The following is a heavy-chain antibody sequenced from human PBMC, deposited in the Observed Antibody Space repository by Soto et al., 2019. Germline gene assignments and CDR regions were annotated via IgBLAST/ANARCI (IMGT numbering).Heavy chain of an antibody. CDR1: GFTFSSYG. CDR3: ARGAGIFDYFDY. CDR2: IWYDGSNK. D-gene: IGHD1-1*01. V-gene: IGHV3-33*01. Sequence: GGSLRLSCAASGFTFSSYGMHWVRQAPGKGLEWVAVIWYDGSNKYYADSVKGRFTISRDNSKNTLYLQMNSLRAEDTAVYYCARGAGIFDYFDYWGQGTLVTVSS. J-gene: IGHJ4*02.